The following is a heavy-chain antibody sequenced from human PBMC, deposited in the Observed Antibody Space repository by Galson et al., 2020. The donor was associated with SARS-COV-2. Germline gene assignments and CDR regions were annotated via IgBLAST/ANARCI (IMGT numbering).Heavy chain of an antibody. CDR2: IWYDGSNK. D-gene: IGHD3-16*01. Sequence: GGSLRLSCAASGFTFSSYGMHWVRQAPGKGLEWVAVIWYDGSNKYYADSVKGRFTISRDNSKNTLYLQMNSLRAEDTAVYYCAKGLGAAVLVEFGYYYGMDVWGQGTTVTVSS. CDR1: GFTFSSYG. J-gene: IGHJ6*02. CDR3: AKGLGAAVLVEFGYYYGMDV. V-gene: IGHV3-33*06.